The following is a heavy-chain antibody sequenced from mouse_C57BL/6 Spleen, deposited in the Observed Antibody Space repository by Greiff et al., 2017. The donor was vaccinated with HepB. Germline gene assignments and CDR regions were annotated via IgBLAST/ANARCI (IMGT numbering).Heavy chain of an antibody. V-gene: IGHV5-17*01. CDR1: GFTFSDYG. CDR3: ASGSSGY. CDR2: ISSGSSTI. J-gene: IGHJ2*01. Sequence: DVHLVESGGGLVKPGGSLKLSCAASGFTFSDYGMHWVRQAPEKGLEWVAYISSGSSTIYYADTVKGRFTISRDNAKNTLFLQMTSLRSEDTAMYYCASGSSGYWGQGTTLTVSS. D-gene: IGHD1-1*01.